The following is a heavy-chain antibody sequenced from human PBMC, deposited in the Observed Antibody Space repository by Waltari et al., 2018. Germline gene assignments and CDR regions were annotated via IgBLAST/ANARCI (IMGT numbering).Heavy chain of an antibody. J-gene: IGHJ4*02. CDR3: ARNSLLVGAPDY. Sequence: EVQLLESGGGLVQPGGSLRLSCAASGFTFSSYAMSWVRQAPGEGREGVSAISGSGGSTYYADSVKGRFTISRDNSKNTLYLQMNSLRAEDTAVYYCARNSLLVGAPDYWGQGTLVTVSS. V-gene: IGHV3-23*01. CDR1: GFTFSSYA. CDR2: ISGSGGST. D-gene: IGHD1-26*01.